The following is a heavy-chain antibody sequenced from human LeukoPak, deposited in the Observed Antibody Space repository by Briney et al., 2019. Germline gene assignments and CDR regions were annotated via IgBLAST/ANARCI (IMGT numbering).Heavy chain of an antibody. V-gene: IGHV3-48*03. D-gene: IGHD3-22*01. J-gene: IGHJ4*02. CDR2: ISSSGSTI. CDR3: ACYDDSSGYYYHPFDY. Sequence: GGSLRLSCAASGFTFSSYEMNWVRQAPGKGLEWVSYISSSGSTIYYADSVKGGFTITRDHEKNSLYLQMNSLRAEDTAVYYCACYDDSSGYYYHPFDYWGQGNLVTVSS. CDR1: GFTFSSYE.